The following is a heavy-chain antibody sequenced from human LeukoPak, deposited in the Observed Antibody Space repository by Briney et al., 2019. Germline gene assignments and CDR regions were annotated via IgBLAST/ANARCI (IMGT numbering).Heavy chain of an antibody. Sequence: PSETLSLTCTVSGGSISSYYWSWIRQPPGKGLEWIGGIYHSGSTSYNPSLKSRVTISVDTSKNQFSLKLNSVTAADTAVYYCARNDSSGYFDYWGQGTLVTVSS. D-gene: IGHD3-22*01. CDR1: GGSISSYY. CDR3: ARNDSSGYFDY. CDR2: IYHSGST. V-gene: IGHV4-59*08. J-gene: IGHJ4*02.